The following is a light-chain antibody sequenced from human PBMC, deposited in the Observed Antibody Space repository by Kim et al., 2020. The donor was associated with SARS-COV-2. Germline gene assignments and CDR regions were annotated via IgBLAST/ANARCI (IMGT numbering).Light chain of an antibody. Sequence: QSALTQPASVSGSPGQSVTISYTGTSSDVGGYNYVSWYQQHPGRAPKLIIYDVTYRPSGVSNRFSGSKSGNTASLTISGLQADDETDYYCCSYTSSNTVVFGTGTKVTVL. V-gene: IGLV2-14*03. J-gene: IGLJ1*01. CDR2: DVT. CDR3: CSYTSSNTVV. CDR1: SSDVGGYNY.